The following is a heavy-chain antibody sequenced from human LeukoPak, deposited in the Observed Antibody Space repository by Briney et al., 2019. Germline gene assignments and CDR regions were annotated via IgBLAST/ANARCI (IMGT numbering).Heavy chain of an antibody. D-gene: IGHD3-3*01. CDR2: IIPIFGTA. CDR1: GGTFSSYA. J-gene: IGHJ5*02. CDR3: AGAQIIYYDFWSGYYYNNWFDP. Sequence: SVKVSCKASGGTFSSYAISWVRQAPGQGLEWMGRIIPIFGTANYAQKFQGRVTITTDESTSTAYMELSSPRSEDTAVYYCAGAQIIYYDFWSGYYYNNWFDPWGQGTLVTVSS. V-gene: IGHV1-69*05.